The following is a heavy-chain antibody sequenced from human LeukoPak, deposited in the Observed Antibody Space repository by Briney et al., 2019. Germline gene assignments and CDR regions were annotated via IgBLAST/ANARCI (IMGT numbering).Heavy chain of an antibody. D-gene: IGHD6-13*01. Sequence: GGSLRLSCAASGFTFSNAWMTWVRQAPGKGLEWVGRIKSKTEGGTTDYTAPVKGRFIISRDDSKNTVYVQMNSLRTEDTAVYYCTTVKWRSSWYVDNWGQGTLVTVSS. CDR1: GFTFSNAW. CDR3: TTVKWRSSWYVDN. J-gene: IGHJ4*02. V-gene: IGHV3-15*01. CDR2: IKSKTEGGTT.